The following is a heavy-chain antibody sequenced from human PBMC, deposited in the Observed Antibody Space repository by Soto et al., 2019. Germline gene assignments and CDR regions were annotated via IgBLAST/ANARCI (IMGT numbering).Heavy chain of an antibody. Sequence: SVKVYWKASGGTFTSYTISWVRQAPGQGHEWMGRIIPILGIANYAQKFQGRVTITADKSTSTAYMELSSLRSEDTAVYYCAIDRTYYDYILGIVLLHDDAFVIRGQGPMVTVSS. CDR2: IIPILGIA. D-gene: IGHD3-16*01. V-gene: IGHV1-69*04. CDR1: GGTFTSYT. CDR3: AIDRTYYDYILGIVLLHDDAFVI. J-gene: IGHJ3*02.